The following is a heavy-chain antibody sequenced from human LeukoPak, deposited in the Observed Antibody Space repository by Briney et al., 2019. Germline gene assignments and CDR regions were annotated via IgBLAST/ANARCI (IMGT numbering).Heavy chain of an antibody. CDR1: GGTFSSYA. V-gene: IGHV1-69*13. J-gene: IGHJ6*02. D-gene: IGHD2-2*01. CDR2: IIPIFGTA. CDR3: ARGASRVVVPAANRWYYYYGMDV. Sequence: ASVTVSCKASGGTFSSYAISWVRQAPGQGLEWMGGIIPIFGTANYAQKFQGRVTITADESTSTAYMELSSLRSEDTAVYYCARGASRVVVPAANRWYYYYGMDVWGQGTTVTVSS.